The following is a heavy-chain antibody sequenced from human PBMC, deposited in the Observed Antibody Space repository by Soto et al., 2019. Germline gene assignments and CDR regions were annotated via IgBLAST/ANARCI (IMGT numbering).Heavy chain of an antibody. CDR2: VYRSGST. CDR3: ARHRYRTQSNGVMTPFEAFDL. J-gene: IGHJ3*01. D-gene: IGHD2-21*02. V-gene: IGHV4-59*08. CDR1: GGSISTYY. Sequence: QVQLQESGPGLVKPSESLSLTCTVSGGSISTYYWSWLRQTPGKGLEWIGHVYRSGSTNYNPSLKSRLTISVDTSNNQSSLKLNSVTAQDAAVYYCARHRYRTQSNGVMTPFEAFDLWGRGTLVNVSS.